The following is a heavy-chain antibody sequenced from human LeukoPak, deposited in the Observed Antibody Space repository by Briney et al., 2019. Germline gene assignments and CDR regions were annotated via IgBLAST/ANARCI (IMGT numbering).Heavy chain of an antibody. J-gene: IGHJ4*02. D-gene: IGHD1-26*01. CDR1: GSTFSSYA. Sequence: GGSLRLSCAASGSTFSSYAMHWVRQAPGKGLEWVAVISYGGSNKYYADSVKGRFTISRDNSKNTLYLQMNSLRAEDTAVYYCAREVGATASFGYWGQGTLVTVSS. CDR2: ISYGGSNK. CDR3: AREVGATASFGY. V-gene: IGHV3-30*04.